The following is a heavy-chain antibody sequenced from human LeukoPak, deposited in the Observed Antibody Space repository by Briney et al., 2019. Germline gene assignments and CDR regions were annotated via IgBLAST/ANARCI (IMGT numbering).Heavy chain of an antibody. V-gene: IGHV1-18*01. CDR3: ARDLIVVVPAARVFDP. D-gene: IGHD2-2*01. J-gene: IGHJ5*02. CDR1: GYTFTSYG. Sequence: ASVKVSCKASGYTFTSYGISWVRQAPGQGLEWMGWISAYNGNTNYAQKLQGRVTMTTDTSTSTAYMELRSLRSDDTAVYYCARDLIVVVPAARVFDPWGRGTLVTVSS. CDR2: ISAYNGNT.